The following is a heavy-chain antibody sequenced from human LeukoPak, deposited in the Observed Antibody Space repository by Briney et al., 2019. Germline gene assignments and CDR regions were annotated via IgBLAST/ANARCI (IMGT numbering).Heavy chain of an antibody. CDR1: GVSISSYY. CDR3: VRGRKTYYYGSGSYLLDY. D-gene: IGHD3-10*01. V-gene: IGHV4-59*01. Sequence: MASETLSLTCTVSGVSISSYYWSWIRQPPGKGLEWIGYIYYSGSTNYNPSLKSRVTISVDTSKNQFSLKLSSVTAADTAVYYCVRGRKTYYYGSGSYLLDYWGQGTLVTVSS. CDR2: IYYSGST. J-gene: IGHJ4*02.